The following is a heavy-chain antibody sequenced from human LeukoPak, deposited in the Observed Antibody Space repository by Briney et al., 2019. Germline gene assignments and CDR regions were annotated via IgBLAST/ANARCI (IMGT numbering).Heavy chain of an antibody. CDR2: ISSSSSYI. CDR3: ARHWYSGSYPIDY. Sequence: GGSLRLSCAASGFTFDDYTMHWVRQAPGKGLEWVSSISSSSSYIYYADSVKGRFTISRDNAKNSLYLQMYSLGAEDTALYYCARHWYSGSYPIDYWGQGTLVTVSS. V-gene: IGHV3-21*04. CDR1: GFTFDDYT. D-gene: IGHD1-26*01. J-gene: IGHJ4*02.